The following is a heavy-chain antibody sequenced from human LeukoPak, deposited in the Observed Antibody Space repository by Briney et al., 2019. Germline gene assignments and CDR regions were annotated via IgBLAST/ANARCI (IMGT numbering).Heavy chain of an antibody. V-gene: IGHV3-9*01. D-gene: IGHD3-10*01. J-gene: IGHJ6*02. Sequence: SLRLSCAASGFTFDDYAMHWVRQAPGKGLEWVSGISWNSGSIGYADSVKGRFTISRDNAKNSLYLQMNSLRAEDTALYYCAKDNGSGEVGYYYYYYGMDVWGQGTTVTVSS. CDR1: GFTFDDYA. CDR2: ISWNSGSI. CDR3: AKDNGSGEVGYYYYYYGMDV.